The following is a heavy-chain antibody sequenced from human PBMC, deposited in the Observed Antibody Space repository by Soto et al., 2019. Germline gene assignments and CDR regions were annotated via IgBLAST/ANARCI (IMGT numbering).Heavy chain of an antibody. CDR1: GYTLTELS. Sequence: QVQLVQSGADVKKPGASVKVSCKVSGYTLTELSMHWVRHAPGKGRAWMGGFDPEDGETIYAQKFQGRVTMTEDTSTDTAYMELSSLRSEDTAVYYCATENWNHGSSYYYYTGVWGKGTTVTVSS. CDR2: FDPEDGET. V-gene: IGHV1-24*01. J-gene: IGHJ6*03. D-gene: IGHD1-1*01. CDR3: ATENWNHGSSYYYYTGV.